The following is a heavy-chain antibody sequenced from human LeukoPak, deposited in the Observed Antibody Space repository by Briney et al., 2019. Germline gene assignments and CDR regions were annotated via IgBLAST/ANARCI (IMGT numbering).Heavy chain of an antibody. CDR3: ASSGSGGASWDY. CDR2: IYYSGST. V-gene: IGHV4-39*07. D-gene: IGHD1-26*01. J-gene: IGHJ4*02. CDR1: GGSISSSRYY. Sequence: PSETLSLTCTVSGGSISSSRYYWGWIRQPPGTGLEWIGSIYYSGSTYYNPSLKSRVTISVDTSKNQFSLKLSSVTAADTAVYYCASSGSGGASWDYWGQGTLVTVSS.